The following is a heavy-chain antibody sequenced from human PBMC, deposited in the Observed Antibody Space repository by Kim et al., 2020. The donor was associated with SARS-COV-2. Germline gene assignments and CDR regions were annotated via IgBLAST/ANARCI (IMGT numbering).Heavy chain of an antibody. CDR1: GLPFSSYY. V-gene: IGHV3-7*03. J-gene: IGHJ4*02. CDR3: ARDLTVSTRGFDF. D-gene: IGHD4-17*01. CDR2: IKQDGSEK. Sequence: GGSLRLSCAVSGLPFSSYYMSWVRQAPGKGLEWVANIKQDGSEKNYVDSVKGRFTISRDNAKNSLYLQMNSLSVDDTAIYYCARDLTVSTRGFDFWGQGT.